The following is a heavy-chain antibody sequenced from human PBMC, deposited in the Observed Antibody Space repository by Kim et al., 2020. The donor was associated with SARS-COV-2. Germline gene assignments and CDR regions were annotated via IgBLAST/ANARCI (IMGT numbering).Heavy chain of an antibody. J-gene: IGHJ4*02. D-gene: IGHD3-16*01. CDR2: IKSKTDGGTT. V-gene: IGHV3-15*01. Sequence: VGSLRLSCAASGFTFSNAWMSWVRQAPGKVLEWVGRIKSKTDGGTTDYAAPVKGRFTISRDDSKNTLYLQMNSLKTEDTAVYYCTTMGDPSPLGNYWGQGTLVTVSS. CDR1: GFTFSNAW. CDR3: TTMGDPSPLGNY.